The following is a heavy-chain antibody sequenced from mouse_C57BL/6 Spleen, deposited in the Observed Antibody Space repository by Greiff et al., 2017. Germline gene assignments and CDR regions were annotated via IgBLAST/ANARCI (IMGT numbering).Heavy chain of an antibody. CDR1: GYTFTSYW. D-gene: IGHD1-1*01. CDR2: IYPGSGST. J-gene: IGHJ2*01. CDR3: ARSLSYYYGSTFDY. V-gene: IGHV1-55*01. Sequence: QVQLQQPGAELVKPGASVKMSCKASGYTFTSYWITWVKQRPGQGLEWIGDIYPGSGSTNYNEKFKSKATLTVDTSSSTAYMQLSSLTSEDSAVYYCARSLSYYYGSTFDYWGQGTTLTVSS.